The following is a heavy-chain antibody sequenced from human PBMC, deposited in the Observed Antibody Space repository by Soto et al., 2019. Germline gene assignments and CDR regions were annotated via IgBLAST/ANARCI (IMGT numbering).Heavy chain of an antibody. V-gene: IGHV1-69*10. CDR2: IIPILGIA. CDR3: ARDRTGFPFDY. CDR1: GGTFSSYA. J-gene: IGHJ4*02. D-gene: IGHD3-9*01. Sequence: ASVKVSCKASGGTFSSYAISWVRQVPGQGLEWMGGIIPILGIANYAQKFQGRVTITADKSTSTAYMELSSLRSEDTAVYYCARDRTGFPFDYWGQGTLVTVSS.